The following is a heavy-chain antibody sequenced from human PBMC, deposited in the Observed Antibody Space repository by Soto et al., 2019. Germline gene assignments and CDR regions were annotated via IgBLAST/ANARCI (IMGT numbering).Heavy chain of an antibody. CDR1: GYTFSSYG. V-gene: IGHV1-18*01. CDR2: ISPYNGVT. D-gene: IGHD3-10*01. J-gene: IGHJ4*02. CDR3: ARRNNYGSGDKIYYFDY. Sequence: QVQLVQSGTEVKKPGASVKVSCKASGYTFSSYGIAWVRQAPGQGLEWMGWISPYNGVTNYAQKPQGRVTVTTDTSMNTAYMELRSLRSDDTAVYYCARRNNYGSGDKIYYFDYWGQGTLVTVSS.